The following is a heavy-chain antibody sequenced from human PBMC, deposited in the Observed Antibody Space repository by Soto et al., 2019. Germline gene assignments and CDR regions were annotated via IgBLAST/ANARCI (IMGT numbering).Heavy chain of an antibody. D-gene: IGHD6-13*01. V-gene: IGHV3-30*18. CDR2: ISYDGSNK. CDR3: AKDQGSWYYYYYGMDV. CDR1: GFTFSSYG. Sequence: PGGSLRLSCAASGFTFSSYGMHWVRQAPGKGLEWVAVISYDGSNKYYADSVKGRFTISRDNSKNTLYLQMNSLRAEDTAVYYCAKDQGSWYYYYYGMDVWGQGTTVTVSS. J-gene: IGHJ6*02.